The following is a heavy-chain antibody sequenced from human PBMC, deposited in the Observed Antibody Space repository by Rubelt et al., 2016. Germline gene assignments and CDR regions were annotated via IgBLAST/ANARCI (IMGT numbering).Heavy chain of an antibody. CDR2: INHSGGT. CDR1: GGSFSGYY. Sequence: QVQLQQWGAGLLKPSETLSLTCAVYGGSFSGYYWSWIRQPPGKGLEWIGEINHSGGTFYNPSLKSRVTLSVDTANNQFFLKLSSVTAADTAVYYCARTWTSGHPGYFDSWGQGTLVTVSS. J-gene: IGHJ4*02. CDR3: ARTWTSGHPGYFDS. D-gene: IGHD2-8*02. V-gene: IGHV4-34*01.